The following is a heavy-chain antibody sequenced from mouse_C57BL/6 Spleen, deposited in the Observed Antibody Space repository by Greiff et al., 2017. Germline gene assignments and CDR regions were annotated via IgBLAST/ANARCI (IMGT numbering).Heavy chain of an antibody. CDR3: ARARDGYGYVDV. V-gene: IGHV1-69*01. CDR2: IDPSDSYT. D-gene: IGHD2-3*01. J-gene: IGHJ1*03. Sequence: QVQLQQPGAELVMPGASVKLSCKASGYTFTSYWMHWVKQRPGQGLEWIGEIDPSDSYTNYNQKFKGKSTLTVDKSSSTAYMQLSSLTSEDSAVYYCARARDGYGYVDVWGTGTTVTVSS. CDR1: GYTFTSYW.